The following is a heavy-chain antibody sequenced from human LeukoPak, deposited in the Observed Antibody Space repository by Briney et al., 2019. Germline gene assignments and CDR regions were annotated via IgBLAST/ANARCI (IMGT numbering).Heavy chain of an antibody. CDR2: ISGSGGST. V-gene: IGHV3-23*01. J-gene: IGHJ4*02. CDR1: GFTFSNYA. Sequence: QPGGSLRLSCAASGFTFSNYAMSWVRQAPGKGLEWVSAISGSGGSTYYADSVKGRFTISRDNSKNTLYLQMNSLRAEDTAVYYCARESGYYDSSGYYVYWGQGTLVTVSS. CDR3: ARESGYYDSSGYYVY. D-gene: IGHD3-22*01.